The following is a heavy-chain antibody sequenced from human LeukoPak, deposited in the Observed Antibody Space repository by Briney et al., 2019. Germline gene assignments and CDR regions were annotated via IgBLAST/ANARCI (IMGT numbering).Heavy chain of an antibody. J-gene: IGHJ4*02. V-gene: IGHV4-59*01. CDR3: ARAPAAAGTMGFDY. CDR2: IYYSGST. Sequence: SETLSLTCTVSGGSTSSYYWSWIRQPPGKGLEWIGYIYYSGSTNYNPSLMSRVTMSIDTSKNEFSLKLSSVTAADTAMYYCARAPAAAGTMGFDYWGQGSLVTVSS. CDR1: GGSTSSYY. D-gene: IGHD6-13*01.